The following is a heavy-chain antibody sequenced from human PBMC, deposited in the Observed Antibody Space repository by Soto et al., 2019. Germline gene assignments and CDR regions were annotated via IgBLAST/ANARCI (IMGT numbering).Heavy chain of an antibody. V-gene: IGHV4-30-2*01. CDR2: IYHSGST. CDR3: ATVQLEGNWFDP. Sequence: QLQLQESGSGLVRPSQTLSLTCAVSGGSISSGGYSWNWLRQPPGKGLEWIGYIYHSGSTLYTPSLKSRVTISVDKSKNQFFLKLTSVTAADTAVYYCATVQLEGNWFDPWGQGTLGTVSS. J-gene: IGHJ5*02. D-gene: IGHD1-1*01. CDR1: GGSISSGGYS.